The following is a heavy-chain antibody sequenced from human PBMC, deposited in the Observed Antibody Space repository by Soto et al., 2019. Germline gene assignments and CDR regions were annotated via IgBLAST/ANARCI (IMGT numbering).Heavy chain of an antibody. J-gene: IGHJ3*01. CDR3: ARWAPDAFHV. Sequence: ASVTVSCKASGYSFTTYNIHWVRQAPGQGLEWMGVVNPSSGSTSYAQKFQGRVTMTRDTSTSTVYMELSSLRSEDAAVYFCARWAPDAFHVWGQGTLVTVSS. CDR2: VNPSSGST. CDR1: GYSFTTYN. V-gene: IGHV1-46*01.